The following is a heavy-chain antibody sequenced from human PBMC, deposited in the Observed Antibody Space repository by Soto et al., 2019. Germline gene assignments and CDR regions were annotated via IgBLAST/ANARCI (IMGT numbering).Heavy chain of an antibody. CDR2: INPNSGGT. V-gene: IGHV1-2*02. D-gene: IGHD3-22*01. CDR3: ARGRPVTMIVVVIPYFDY. J-gene: IGHJ4*02. Sequence: ASVKVSCKASGYTFTGYYMHWVRQAPGPGLEWMGWINPNSGGTNYAQKFQGRVTMTRDTSISTAYMELSRLRSDDTAVYYCARGRPVTMIVVVIPYFDYWGQGTLVTVSS. CDR1: GYTFTGYY.